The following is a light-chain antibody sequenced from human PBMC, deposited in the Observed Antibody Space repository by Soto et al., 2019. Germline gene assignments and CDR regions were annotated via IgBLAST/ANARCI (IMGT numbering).Light chain of an antibody. CDR3: QQYDNWVT. Sequence: ETVMTQSPVTLSVSPGERATLSRRASQSVTSNLACYQQKPCQAPRLLIFGASTRATGIPARFSGSGSGTEFTLTISSLKSEDFAVYYRQQYDNWVTFGQGTLLEIK. V-gene: IGKV3-15*01. CDR2: GAS. CDR1: QSVTSN. J-gene: IGKJ5*01.